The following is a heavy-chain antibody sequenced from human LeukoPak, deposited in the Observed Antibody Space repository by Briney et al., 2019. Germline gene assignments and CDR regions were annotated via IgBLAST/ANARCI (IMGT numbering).Heavy chain of an antibody. Sequence: SGPTLVKPTQTLTLTCTFSGFSLSTSGVGVGWIRQPPGKALEWLALIYWNDDKRYSPSLKSRLTITKDTSKNQVVLTMTNMDPVDTATYYCAHTPIHYYGSESYYFPPFDYWGQGTLVTVSS. CDR3: AHTPIHYYGSESYYFPPFDY. V-gene: IGHV2-5*01. CDR1: GFSLSTSGVG. CDR2: IYWNDDK. J-gene: IGHJ4*02. D-gene: IGHD3-10*01.